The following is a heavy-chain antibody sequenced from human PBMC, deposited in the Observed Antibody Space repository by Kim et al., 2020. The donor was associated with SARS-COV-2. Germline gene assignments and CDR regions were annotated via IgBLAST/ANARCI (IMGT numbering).Heavy chain of an antibody. J-gene: IGHJ4*02. Sequence: SPSFQGHDTITADKSISTAYLQWSSLKASDTAMYYCARMGRAAAGTSFDYWGQGTLVTVSS. V-gene: IGHV5-10-1*01. CDR3: ARMGRAAAGTSFDY. D-gene: IGHD6-13*01.